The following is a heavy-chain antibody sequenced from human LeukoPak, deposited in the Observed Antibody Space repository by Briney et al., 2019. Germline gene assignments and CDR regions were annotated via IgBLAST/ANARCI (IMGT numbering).Heavy chain of an antibody. D-gene: IGHD1-26*01. CDR1: GYTFTSSY. V-gene: IGHV1-18*01. Sequence: ASVKVSCKASGYTFTSSYINWVRQAPGQRLEWMGWISAYNGRTNFAQKFQGRVTMTTDSSTSTAYMDLTSLRSDDTAVYYCARGGTYYPCIDYWGQGTLVTVSS. CDR3: ARGGTYYPCIDY. CDR2: ISAYNGRT. J-gene: IGHJ4*02.